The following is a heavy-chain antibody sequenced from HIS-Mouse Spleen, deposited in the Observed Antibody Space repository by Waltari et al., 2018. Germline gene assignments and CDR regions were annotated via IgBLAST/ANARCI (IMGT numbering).Heavy chain of an antibody. Sequence: QVQLQQWGAGLLKPSETLSLTCAVYGGSFSGYYWSWIRQPPGKGLEWIGEINHRGSTNSNPSLTSRVTISVDTSKSQFSLKLSSVTAADTAVYYCASRGYNWNYTYYYYGMDVWGQGTTVTVSS. V-gene: IGHV4-34*01. CDR2: INHRGST. D-gene: IGHD1-7*01. J-gene: IGHJ6*02. CDR3: ASRGYNWNYTYYYYGMDV. CDR1: GGSFSGYY.